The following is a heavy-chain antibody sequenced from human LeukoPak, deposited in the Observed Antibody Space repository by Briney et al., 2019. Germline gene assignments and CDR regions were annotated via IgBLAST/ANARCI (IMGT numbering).Heavy chain of an antibody. J-gene: IGHJ4*02. CDR2: ISAYNGNT. D-gene: IGHD5-18*01. Sequence: ASVTVSCKASGYTFTSYGISWVRQAPGQGLEWMGWISAYNGNTNYAQKLQGRVTMTTDTSTSTAYMELRSLRSDDTAVYYCARSSYGVELGDYWGQGTLVTVSS. CDR3: ARSSYGVELGDY. CDR1: GYTFTSYG. V-gene: IGHV1-18*01.